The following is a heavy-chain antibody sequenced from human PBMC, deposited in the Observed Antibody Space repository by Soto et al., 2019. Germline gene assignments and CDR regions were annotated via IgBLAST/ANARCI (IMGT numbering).Heavy chain of an antibody. CDR3: ARADPYYYDSSGYSSSGAFDI. J-gene: IGHJ3*02. CDR2: INHSGST. D-gene: IGHD3-22*01. CDR1: GGSFSGYY. V-gene: IGHV4-34*01. Sequence: SETLSLTCAVYGGSFSGYYWSWIRQPPGKGLEWIGEINHSGSTNYNPSLKSRVTISVDTSKNQFSLKLSSVTAADTAVYYCARADPYYYDSSGYSSSGAFDIWGQGTMVTVSS.